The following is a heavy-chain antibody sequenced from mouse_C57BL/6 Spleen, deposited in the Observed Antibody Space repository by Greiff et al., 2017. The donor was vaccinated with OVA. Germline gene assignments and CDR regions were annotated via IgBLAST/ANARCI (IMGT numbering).Heavy chain of an antibody. D-gene: IGHD2-1*01. CDR2: ISSGGSYT. CDR1: GFTFSSYG. CDR3: ARQRGLGNLSYWYIDV. J-gene: IGHJ1*03. Sequence: EVKLVESGGALVKPGGSLKLSCAASGFTFSSYGMSWVRQTPDKRLEWVATISSGGSYTYYPDSVKGRFTISRDNATNTLYLQMSSLKSEDTAMYYCARQRGLGNLSYWYIDVWGTGTTVTVSS. V-gene: IGHV5-6*01.